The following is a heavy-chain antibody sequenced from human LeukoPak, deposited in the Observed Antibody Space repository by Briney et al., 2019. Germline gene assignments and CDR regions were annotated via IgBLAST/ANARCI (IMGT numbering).Heavy chain of an antibody. CDR3: ANLHHGDTREDAFDI. Sequence: PGGSLRLSCAASGFTFSSYAMHWVRQAPGKGLEWVSAISGSGGSTYYADSVKGRFTISRDNSKNTLYLQMNSLRAEDTAVYYCANLHHGDTREDAFDIWGQGTMVTVSS. V-gene: IGHV3-23*01. D-gene: IGHD4-17*01. CDR2: ISGSGGST. CDR1: GFTFSSYA. J-gene: IGHJ3*02.